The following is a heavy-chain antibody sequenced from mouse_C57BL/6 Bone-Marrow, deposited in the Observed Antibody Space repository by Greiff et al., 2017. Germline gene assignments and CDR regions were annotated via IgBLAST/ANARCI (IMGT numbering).Heavy chain of an antibody. CDR1: GYTFTSYW. J-gene: IGHJ4*01. CDR3: ARGTVVTYYYAMDY. Sequence: QVQLQHPGAELVKPGASVKLSCKASGYTFTSYWMHWVKQRPGRGLEWIGRIDPNSGGTKYNEKFKSKATLTVDKPSSTAYMQLSSLTSEDSAVYYCARGTVVTYYYAMDYWGQGTSVTVSS. D-gene: IGHD1-1*01. V-gene: IGHV1-72*01. CDR2: IDPNSGGT.